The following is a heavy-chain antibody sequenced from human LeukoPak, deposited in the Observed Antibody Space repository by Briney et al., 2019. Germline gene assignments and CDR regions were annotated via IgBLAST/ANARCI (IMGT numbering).Heavy chain of an antibody. CDR1: GYTFTGYY. CDR3: ARDLRYGDVVVPAAIWNYGAFDI. V-gene: IGHV1-2*02. Sequence: ASVKVSCKASGYTFTGYYLHWIRQAPGQGLEWMGWINPNSGGTNYAQKFQGRVTMTRDTSISTAYMELSRLRSDDTAVYYCARDLRYGDVVVPAAIWNYGAFDIWGQGTMVTVSS. J-gene: IGHJ3*02. D-gene: IGHD2-2*01. CDR2: INPNSGGT.